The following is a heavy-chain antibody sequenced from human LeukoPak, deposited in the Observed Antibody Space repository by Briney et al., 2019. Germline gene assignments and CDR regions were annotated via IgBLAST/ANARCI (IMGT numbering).Heavy chain of an antibody. V-gene: IGHV4-59*01. Sequence: SETLSLTCTVSDVSISSYYWSWIRQPPGKGLEWIGYISYSGTTNYSPSLKSRVTISVDTSKNQFSLKLSSVTAADTAVYYCARDGSYYDSYSYAFDIWGQGTMVTVSS. CDR3: ARDGSYYDSYSYAFDI. J-gene: IGHJ3*02. CDR2: ISYSGTT. D-gene: IGHD1-26*01. CDR1: DVSISSYY.